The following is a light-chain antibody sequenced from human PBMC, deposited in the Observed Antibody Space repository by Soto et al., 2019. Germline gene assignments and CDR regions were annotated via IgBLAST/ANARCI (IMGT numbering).Light chain of an antibody. CDR3: QQYGSSPLT. J-gene: IGKJ4*01. V-gene: IGKV3-11*01. CDR2: LAS. CDR1: ETVNSR. Sequence: EIVLTQSPATLSSLTGERATLSCRASETVNSRLAWYQHKPGQAPRLLIYLASNRATGIPARFSGSGSGTDFTLTISSLEPEDFAVYYCQQYGSSPLTFGGGTKVDIK.